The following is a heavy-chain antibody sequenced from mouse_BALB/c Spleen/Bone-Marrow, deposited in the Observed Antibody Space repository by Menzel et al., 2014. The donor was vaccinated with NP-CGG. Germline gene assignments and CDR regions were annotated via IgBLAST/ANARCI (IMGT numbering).Heavy chain of an antibody. J-gene: IGHJ2*01. Sequence: VQLKESGGGLVQPGGSLRLSCATSGFTFTDYYMNWVRQPPGKALEWLGFIRNKANGYTTEYSASVKGRFTISRDNSQNILYLQMNTLRAEDSATYYCARDKGRVFFDYWGLGTTLTVSS. CDR2: IRNKANGYTT. CDR3: ARDKGRVFFDY. CDR1: GFTFTDYY. V-gene: IGHV7-3*02.